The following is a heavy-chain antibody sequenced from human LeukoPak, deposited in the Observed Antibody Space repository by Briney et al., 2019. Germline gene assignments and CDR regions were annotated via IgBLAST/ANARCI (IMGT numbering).Heavy chain of an antibody. V-gene: IGHV5-51*01. Sequence: GESPKISCKGSGYSFIGYWIGWVRQMPGKGLEWMGIIYPGDSDTRYSPSFQGQVTISADKSISTAYLQWSSLKASDTAMYYCASGRYSSSPYYYYGMDVWGQGTTVTVSS. D-gene: IGHD6-13*01. J-gene: IGHJ6*02. CDR1: GYSFIGYW. CDR3: ASGRYSSSPYYYYGMDV. CDR2: IYPGDSDT.